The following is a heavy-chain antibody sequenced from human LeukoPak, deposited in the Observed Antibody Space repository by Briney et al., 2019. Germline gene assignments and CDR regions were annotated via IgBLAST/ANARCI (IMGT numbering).Heavy chain of an antibody. CDR3: ARGPTYYYDSSGYDY. CDR2: IYHSGSA. CDR1: GGSISSGGYS. Sequence: PSETLSLTCAVSGGSISSGGYSWSWIRQPPGKGLEWIGYIYHSGSAYYNPSLKSRVTISVDRSKNQFSLKLSSVTAADTAVYYCARGPTYYYDSSGYDYWGQGTLVTVSS. D-gene: IGHD3-22*01. V-gene: IGHV4-30-2*01. J-gene: IGHJ4*02.